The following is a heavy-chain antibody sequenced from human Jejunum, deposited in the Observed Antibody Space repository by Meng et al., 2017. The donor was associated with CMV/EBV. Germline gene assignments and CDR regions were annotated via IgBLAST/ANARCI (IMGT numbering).Heavy chain of an antibody. V-gene: IGHV4-59*01. J-gene: IGHJ4*02. CDR3: ARDPTEHSSSSGYFDS. D-gene: IGHD6-6*01. CDR2: FFDRGGT. CDR1: VSISSYY. Sequence: VSISSYYWNLIRQAPGKGLEWIRYFFDRGGTNYNASLRSRVTISVDTSKNQVSLRMTSVTAVDTAVYYCARDPTEHSSSSGYFDSWGQGTLVTVSS.